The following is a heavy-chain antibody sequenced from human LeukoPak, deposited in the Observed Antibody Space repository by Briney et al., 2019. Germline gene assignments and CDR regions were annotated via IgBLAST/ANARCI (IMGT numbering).Heavy chain of an antibody. D-gene: IGHD5-24*01. CDR3: ARVEWLPGNAFDI. Sequence: GASVKVSCKASGYTFTSYAMHWVRQAPGQRLEWMGWINAGNGNTKYSQKFQGRVTITGDTSASTAYMELSSLRSEDTAVYYCARVEWLPGNAFDIWGQGTMVTVSS. V-gene: IGHV1-3*01. CDR2: INAGNGNT. CDR1: GYTFTSYA. J-gene: IGHJ3*02.